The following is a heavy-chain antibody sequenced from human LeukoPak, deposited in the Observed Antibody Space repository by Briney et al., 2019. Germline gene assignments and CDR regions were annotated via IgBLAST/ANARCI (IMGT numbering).Heavy chain of an antibody. CDR1: GGSISSSSYY. V-gene: IGHV4-39*07. J-gene: IGHJ4*02. CDR3: ARGGSWYDY. D-gene: IGHD6-13*01. CDR2: INHSGST. Sequence: KPSETLSLTCTVSGGSISSSSYYWSWIRQPPGKGLEWIGEINHSGSTNYNPSLKSRVTISVDTSKNQFSLKLSSVTAADTAVYYCARGGSWYDYWGQGTLVTVSS.